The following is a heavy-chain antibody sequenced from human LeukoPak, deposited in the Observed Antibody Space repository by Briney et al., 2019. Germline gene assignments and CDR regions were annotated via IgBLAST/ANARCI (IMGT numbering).Heavy chain of an antibody. Sequence: GGSLRLSCAASEFTFSSYAMSWVRQAPGKGLKCVSAISGSGGSTYYADSVKGRFTISRDNSKNTLYLQMNSLRAEDTAVYYCAKDLGRWELLADYWGQGTLVTVSS. CDR3: AKDLGRWELLADY. CDR1: EFTFSSYA. J-gene: IGHJ4*02. CDR2: ISGSGGST. D-gene: IGHD1-26*01. V-gene: IGHV3-23*01.